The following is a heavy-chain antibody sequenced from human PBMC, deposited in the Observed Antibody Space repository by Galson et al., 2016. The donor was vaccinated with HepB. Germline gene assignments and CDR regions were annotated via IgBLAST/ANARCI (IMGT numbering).Heavy chain of an antibody. J-gene: IGHJ6*02. CDR3: AKWGGEFGDYHYYAMDV. D-gene: IGHD3-10*01. Sequence: SLRLSCAVSGFTFEDYAMQWVRQAPGKGLEWVSGINWNSGNIGYADSVKGRFTISRDNAKNSLYLQMNSLRAEDTALYYCAKWGGEFGDYHYYAMDVWGQGTTVTVS. V-gene: IGHV3-9*01. CDR2: INWNSGNI. CDR1: GFTFEDYA.